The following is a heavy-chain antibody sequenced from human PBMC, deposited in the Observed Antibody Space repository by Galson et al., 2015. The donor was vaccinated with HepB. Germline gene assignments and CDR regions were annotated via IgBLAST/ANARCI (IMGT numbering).Heavy chain of an antibody. CDR2: INPEGSAT. CDR1: GFTFSNYW. D-gene: IGHD3-3*01. J-gene: IGHJ4*02. V-gene: IGHV3-7*03. Sequence: SLRLSCAVSGFTFSNYWMSWFRQTPGKGPEWVANINPEGSATYYLTSVKGRFTISRDNAKSSLYLQMNGLRVEDTAIYYCAKNLAWGGDDYWDQGTLVTVSS. CDR3: AKNLAWGGDDY.